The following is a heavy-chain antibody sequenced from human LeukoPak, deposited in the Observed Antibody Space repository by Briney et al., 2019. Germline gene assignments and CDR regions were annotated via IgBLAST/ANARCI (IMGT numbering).Heavy chain of an antibody. CDR1: GFTFSSYS. V-gene: IGHV3-48*01. CDR2: ISSSRITI. CDR3: ARGGGISTMVRGVTFDY. D-gene: IGHD3-10*01. Sequence: GGSLRLSCAASGFTFSSYSMNWVRQAPGKGLEWVSYISSSRITISYADSVKGRFTISRDNAKNSLYLQMNSLRAEDTAVYYCARGGGISTMVRGVTFDYWGQGTLVTVSS. J-gene: IGHJ4*02.